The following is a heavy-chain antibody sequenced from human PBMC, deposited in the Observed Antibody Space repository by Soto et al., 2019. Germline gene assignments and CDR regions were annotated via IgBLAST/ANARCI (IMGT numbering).Heavy chain of an antibody. J-gene: IGHJ5*02. Sequence: SETLSLTCTVSGGSISSYYWSWIRQPPGKGLEWIGYIYYSGSTNYIPSLKSRVTISVDTSKNQFSLKLSSVTAADTAVYYCARHYYGSGSYSPFDPWGQGTLVTVSS. CDR2: IYYSGST. D-gene: IGHD3-10*01. CDR3: ARHYYGSGSYSPFDP. CDR1: GGSISSYY. V-gene: IGHV4-59*08.